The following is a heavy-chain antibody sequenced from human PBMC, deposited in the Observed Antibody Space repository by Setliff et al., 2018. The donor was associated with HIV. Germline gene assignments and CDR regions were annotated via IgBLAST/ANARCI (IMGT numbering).Heavy chain of an antibody. J-gene: IGHJ1*01. CDR3: ACRGIVGVTMGMPYEFFVH. Sequence: PSETLSLTCSVSGGSINSDNYYWGWIRQAPGKGLEWIGSVYSSGSTYYNPSLRGRVTISVDRSKNQFSLTLHSVTAADTATYYCACRGIVGVTMGMPYEFFVHWGHGTLVTVSS. CDR1: GGSINSDNYY. D-gene: IGHD2-21*02. V-gene: IGHV4-39*01. CDR2: VYSSGST.